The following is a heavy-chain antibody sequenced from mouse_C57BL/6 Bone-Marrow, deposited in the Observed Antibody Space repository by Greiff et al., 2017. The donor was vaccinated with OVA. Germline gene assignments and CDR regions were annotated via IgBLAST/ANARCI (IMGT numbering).Heavy chain of an antibody. J-gene: IGHJ2*01. V-gene: IGHV5-12*01. Sequence: EVKLVESGGGLVQPGGSLKLSCAASGFTFSDYYMYWVRQTPEKRLEWVAYISNGGGSTYYPDTVKGRFTISRDNAKNTLYLQRSRLKSEDTAMYYCARRRGNYVFDYWGQGTTLTVSS. CDR3: ARRRGNYVFDY. CDR1: GFTFSDYY. CDR2: ISNGGGST. D-gene: IGHD2-1*01.